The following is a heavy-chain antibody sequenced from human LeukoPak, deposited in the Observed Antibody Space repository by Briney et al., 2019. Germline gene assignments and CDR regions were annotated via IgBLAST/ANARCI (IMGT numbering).Heavy chain of an antibody. CDR2: IGTAGDT. D-gene: IGHD3-22*01. CDR3: ARASYYYGSSGYYVKDGMDV. CDR1: GFTFSSYD. V-gene: IGHV3-13*01. J-gene: IGHJ6*02. Sequence: PGGSLRLSCAASGFTFSSYDMHWVRQATGKGLEWVSAIGTAGDTYYPGSVKGRFTISRENAKNSLYLQMNSLRAGDTAVYYCARASYYYGSSGYYVKDGMDVWGQGTTVTVSS.